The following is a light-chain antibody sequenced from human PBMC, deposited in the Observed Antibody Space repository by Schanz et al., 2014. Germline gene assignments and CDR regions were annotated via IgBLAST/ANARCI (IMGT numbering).Light chain of an antibody. J-gene: IGKJ2*01. CDR2: GAS. V-gene: IGKV3-15*01. CDR1: QSVGSK. CDR3: QQYGSWPYT. Sequence: EIVMTQSPATLSVSPGESATLSCRASQSVGSKLAWFQQKAGHSPRLLIYGASTRATGVPARFSGGGSGTDFTLTISSLQSEDFAIYYCQQYGSWPYTFGQGTKLEI.